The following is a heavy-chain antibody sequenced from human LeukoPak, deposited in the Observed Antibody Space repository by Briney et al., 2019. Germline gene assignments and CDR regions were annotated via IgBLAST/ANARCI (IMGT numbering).Heavy chain of an antibody. J-gene: IGHJ5*02. V-gene: IGHV3-30-3*01. CDR2: ISYDGSNK. CDR3: ARAPSNDFWSGSRWFDP. CDR1: GFAFSSYA. Sequence: GGSLRLSCAASGFAFSSYAMHWVRPAPGKGLEWVAVISYDGSNKYYADSVKGRFTISRDNSKNTLYLQMNSLRAEDTAVYYCARAPSNDFWSGSRWFDPWGQGTLVTVSS. D-gene: IGHD3-3*01.